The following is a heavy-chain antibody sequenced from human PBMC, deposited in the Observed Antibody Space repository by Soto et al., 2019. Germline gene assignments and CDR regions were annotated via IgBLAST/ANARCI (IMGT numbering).Heavy chain of an antibody. D-gene: IGHD3-3*01. V-gene: IGHV2-5*02. CDR2: IYWDDDK. CDR1: GFSLTTSGVG. CDR3: AHRVLRTVFGLVTTTAIYFDF. J-gene: IGHJ4*02. Sequence: QITLNESGPTQVKPRQTLTLTCTFSGFSLTTSGVGVGWIRQSPGKAPEWLALIYWDDDKRYRPSLKSRLTITKDTFKIQVVLTLADLDPADTATYYCAHRVLRTVFGLVTTTAIYFDFWGQGTPVAVSS.